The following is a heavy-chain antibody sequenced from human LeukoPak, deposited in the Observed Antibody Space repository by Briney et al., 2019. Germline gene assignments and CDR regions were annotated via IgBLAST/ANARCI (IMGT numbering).Heavy chain of an antibody. Sequence: GGSLRLFCAASGFTFSSYWMSWVRQAPGKGLEWVANIKQDGSEKYYVDSVKGRFTISRDNAKNSLYLQMNSLRAEDTAVYYCARVAGIQLPLLASDYWGQGTLVTVSS. CDR2: IKQDGSEK. J-gene: IGHJ4*02. V-gene: IGHV3-7*01. CDR1: GFTFSSYW. D-gene: IGHD5-18*01. CDR3: ARVAGIQLPLLASDY.